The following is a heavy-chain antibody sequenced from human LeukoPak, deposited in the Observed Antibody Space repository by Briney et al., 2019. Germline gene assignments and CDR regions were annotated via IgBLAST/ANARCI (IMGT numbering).Heavy chain of an antibody. V-gene: IGHV3-30*04. J-gene: IGHJ4*02. CDR1: GLAFSSYS. Sequence: GGSLRLSCVASGLAFSSYSMHWVRQAPGKGLEWVAVISYDGSNKYYADSVKGRFTISRDNSKNTLYLQMNSLRAEDTAVYYCAKEPNSYYYDSSVLGYFDYWGQGTLVTVSS. CDR3: AKEPNSYYYDSSVLGYFDY. CDR2: ISYDGSNK. D-gene: IGHD3-22*01.